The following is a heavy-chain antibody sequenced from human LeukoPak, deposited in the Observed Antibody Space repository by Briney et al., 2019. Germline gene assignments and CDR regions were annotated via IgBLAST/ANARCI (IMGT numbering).Heavy chain of an antibody. J-gene: IGHJ4*02. CDR2: IYYSGST. D-gene: IGHD1-26*01. Sequence: PSETLSLTCSVSGGSISRYYWSWIRQPPGKGLEWIGYIYYSGSTNYNPSLKSRVSISVDTSKNQFSLKLSSVTAADTAVYYCARHAPGTRRLDYWGQGTLVTVSS. CDR1: GGSISRYY. V-gene: IGHV4-59*08. CDR3: ARHAPGTRRLDY.